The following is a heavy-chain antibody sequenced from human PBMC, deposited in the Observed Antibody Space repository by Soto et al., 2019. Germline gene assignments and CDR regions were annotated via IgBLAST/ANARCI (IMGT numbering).Heavy chain of an antibody. CDR2: VYYGGNT. D-gene: IGHD1-26*01. J-gene: IGHJ4*02. CDR1: GASISSGGYY. Sequence: SETLSLTCTVSGASISSGGYYWTWIRQYPGKGLEWIGYVYYGGNTNFNPSLRSRVAMSVDRSKNQFSLDLKSVTVAYTAVYYCARGRSGSRYFYHLRGPGTLVTVSA. CDR3: ARGRSGSRYFYHL. V-gene: IGHV4-31*03.